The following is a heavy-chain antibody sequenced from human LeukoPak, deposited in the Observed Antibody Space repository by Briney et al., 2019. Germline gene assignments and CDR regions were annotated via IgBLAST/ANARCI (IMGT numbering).Heavy chain of an antibody. CDR2: ISVTGDIT. CDR3: AKSHITRYPLQYYFDL. J-gene: IGHJ4*02. CDR1: GFTFSSYA. D-gene: IGHD2-21*01. V-gene: IGHV3-23*01. Sequence: PGGSLRLSCAASGFTFSSYAMSWLRQTPQKGLEWVSGISVTGDITYYADSVKGRFTIARDNSSTTLYLQLNSLRADDTAVYYCAKSHITRYPLQYYFDLWGQGAQVIVSS.